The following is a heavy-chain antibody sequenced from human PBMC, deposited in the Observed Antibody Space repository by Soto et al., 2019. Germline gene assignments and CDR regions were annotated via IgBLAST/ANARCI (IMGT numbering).Heavy chain of an antibody. CDR3: ARVRYYDSSGYSSYYYYYGMDV. Sequence: SETLSLTCNVSGGSISSYYWSWIRQPPGKGLEWIGYIYYRGSTNYNPSLKSRVTISVDTSKNQFSLKLSSVNAADTAVYYCARVRYYDSSGYSSYYYYYGMDVWGQGTTVTVSS. D-gene: IGHD3-22*01. V-gene: IGHV4-59*01. CDR1: GGSISSYY. J-gene: IGHJ6*02. CDR2: IYYRGST.